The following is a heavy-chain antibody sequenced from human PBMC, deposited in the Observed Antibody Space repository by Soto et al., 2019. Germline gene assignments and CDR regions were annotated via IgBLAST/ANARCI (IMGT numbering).Heavy chain of an antibody. Sequence: SDTLSLTCTVSGCSLRRGVYYWSWIRPHPGKGLEWIGYIYYSGSTYYNPSLKSRATISVDTSKNQFSLKLSSVTAADTAVYYCAREPYYDSSGGPLYWGQGTLVTVSS. D-gene: IGHD3-22*01. V-gene: IGHV4-30-4*02. CDR2: IYYSGST. CDR1: GCSLRRGVYY. J-gene: IGHJ4*02. CDR3: AREPYYDSSGGPLY.